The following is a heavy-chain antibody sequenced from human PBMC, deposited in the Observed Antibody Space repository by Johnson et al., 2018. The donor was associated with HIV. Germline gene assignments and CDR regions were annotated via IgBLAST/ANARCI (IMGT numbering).Heavy chain of an antibody. CDR3: AREGVSGSYYDAFDL. CDR1: GFTFTNAW. J-gene: IGHJ3*01. Sequence: LRLSCTASGFTFTNAWMNWVRQAPGKGLEWVAVISSDESNKYYADSVKGRFTISRDNSKNTLFLQMDSLRADDTAVYYCAREGVSGSYYDAFDLWGQGTMVTVSS. CDR2: ISSDESNK. V-gene: IGHV3-30*03. D-gene: IGHD1-26*01.